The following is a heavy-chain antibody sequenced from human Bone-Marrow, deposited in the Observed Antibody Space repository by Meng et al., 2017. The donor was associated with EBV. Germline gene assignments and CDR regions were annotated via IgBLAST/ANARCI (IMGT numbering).Heavy chain of an antibody. CDR2: IYYSGST. V-gene: IGHV4-39*06. Sequence: RLQLQESGPGLAQPSETLSLICTVSGGSISSSSYYWGWIRQPPGKGLEWIGSIYYSGSTYYNPSLKSRVTISVDTSKNQFSLKLSSVTAADTAVYYCARVSVGATFFDYWGQGTLVTVSS. J-gene: IGHJ4*02. CDR1: GGSISSSSYY. D-gene: IGHD1-26*01. CDR3: ARVSVGATFFDY.